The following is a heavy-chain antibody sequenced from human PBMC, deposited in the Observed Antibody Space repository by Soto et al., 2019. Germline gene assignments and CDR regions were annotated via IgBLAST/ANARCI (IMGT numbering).Heavy chain of an antibody. CDR2: TSYTGNT. J-gene: IGHJ6*02. V-gene: IGHV4-59*01. D-gene: IGHD6-13*01. CDR1: GGSITSYH. CDR3: ARVKQQLGSYYYYGMDV. Sequence: SETLSLTCIVSGGSITSYHWSWIRQFPGKGLEWIAYTSYTGNTNYNPSLKSRVTISVDTSKNQFSLKLSSVTAADTAVYYCARVKQQLGSYYYYGMDVWGQGTTVTVSS.